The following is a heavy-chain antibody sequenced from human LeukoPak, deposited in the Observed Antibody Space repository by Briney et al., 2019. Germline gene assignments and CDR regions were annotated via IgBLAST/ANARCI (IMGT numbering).Heavy chain of an antibody. CDR3: ARRGYSYGYDP. J-gene: IGHJ5*02. D-gene: IGHD5-18*01. V-gene: IGHV4-39*07. CDR1: GGSISSSSYY. CDR2: INHSGST. Sequence: SETLSLTCTVSGGSISSSSYYWGWIRQPPGKGLEWIGEINHSGSTNYNPSLKSRVTISVDTSKNQFSLKLSSVTAADTAVYYCARRGYSYGYDPWGQGTLVTVSS.